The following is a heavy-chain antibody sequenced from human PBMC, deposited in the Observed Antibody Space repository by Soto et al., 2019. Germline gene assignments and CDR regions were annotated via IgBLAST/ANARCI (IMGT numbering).Heavy chain of an antibody. V-gene: IGHV4-31*03. D-gene: IGHD6-13*01. CDR1: GGSIRSGGYS. CDR3: ARYSSRGGDNWFDP. Sequence: SETLSLTCTVSGGSIRSGGYSWSWIRKHPGKGLEWIGYIYYSGSTYYNPSLKSRVTISVDTSKNQFSLKLSSVTAADTAVYYRARYSSRGGDNWFDPWGQATLISVAS. CDR2: IYYSGST. J-gene: IGHJ5*02.